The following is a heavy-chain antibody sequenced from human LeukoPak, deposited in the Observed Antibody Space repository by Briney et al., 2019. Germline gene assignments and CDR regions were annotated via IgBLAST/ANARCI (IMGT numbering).Heavy chain of an antibody. CDR1: GGSISSGGYY. CDR3: ALSGSYYYYGMDV. V-gene: IGHV4-31*03. Sequence: SQTLSLTCTVSGGSISSGGYYWSWIRQHPGKGLEWIGYIYYSGSTYYNPSLKSRVTISVDTSKNQFSLKLSSVTAADTAVYYCALSGSYYYYGMDVWGQGTTVTVSS. D-gene: IGHD1-26*01. CDR2: IYYSGST. J-gene: IGHJ6*02.